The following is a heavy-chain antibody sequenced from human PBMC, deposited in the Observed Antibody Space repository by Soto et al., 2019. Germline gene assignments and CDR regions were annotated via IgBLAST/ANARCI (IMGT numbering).Heavy chain of an antibody. CDR1: GYTFSNYG. V-gene: IGHV1-18*01. Sequence: ASVKVSCKTSGYTFSNYGITWVRQAPGQPLEWLGWISLYSDGTNYAQKFQGRVSMTTDTSTTTAYMELRSLRSDDTAVYYCARLVTGAEAWFGTWGQGTLVTVSS. CDR2: ISLYSDGT. J-gene: IGHJ5*02. CDR3: ARLVTGAEAWFGT.